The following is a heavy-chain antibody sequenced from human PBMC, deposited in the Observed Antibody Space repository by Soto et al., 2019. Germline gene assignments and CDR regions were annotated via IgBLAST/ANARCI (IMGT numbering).Heavy chain of an antibody. Sequence: SETLSLTCAVYGGSFSGYYWSWIRQPPGKGLEWIGEINHSGSTNYNPSLKSRVTISVDTSKNQFSLKLSSVTAADTAVHYCARGIEPFSGMDVWGQGTTVTVSS. CDR1: GGSFSGYY. D-gene: IGHD3-3*02. CDR3: ARGIEPFSGMDV. CDR2: INHSGST. V-gene: IGHV4-34*01. J-gene: IGHJ6*02.